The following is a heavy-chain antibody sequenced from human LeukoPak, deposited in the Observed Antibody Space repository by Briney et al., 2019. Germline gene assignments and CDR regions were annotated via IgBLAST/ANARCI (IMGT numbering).Heavy chain of an antibody. D-gene: IGHD2-2*01. CDR2: ISGSGGST. CDR1: GFTFSSYA. Sequence: PGGSLRLSCAASGFTFSSYAMSWVRQAPGKGREWVSAISGSGGSTYYADSVKGRFTISRDNSKNTLYLQMNSLRAEDTAVYYCAKGSSRTYYYYYMDVWGKGTTVTVSS. J-gene: IGHJ6*03. V-gene: IGHV3-23*01. CDR3: AKGSSRTYYYYYMDV.